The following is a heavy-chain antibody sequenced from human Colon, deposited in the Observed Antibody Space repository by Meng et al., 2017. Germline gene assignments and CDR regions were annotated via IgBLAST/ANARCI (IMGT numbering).Heavy chain of an antibody. J-gene: IGHJ4*02. CDR1: GLTFSSYS. CDR3: AREINWGSLDY. CDR2: ISSASVYI. D-gene: IGHD7-27*01. Sequence: EVQMVESGGGLVKPGGSLRLSCTASGLTFSSYSVNWVRQAPGRGLEWVSCISSASVYIYYADSVKGRFTISRDNAQNSLYLQMNSLRAEDTAVYYCAREINWGSLDYWGQGTLVTVSS. V-gene: IGHV3-21*01.